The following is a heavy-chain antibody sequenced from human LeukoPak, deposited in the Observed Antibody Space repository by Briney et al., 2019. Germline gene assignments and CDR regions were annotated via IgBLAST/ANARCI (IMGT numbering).Heavy chain of an antibody. CDR2: ISSDGSNT. D-gene: IGHD3-22*01. Sequence: PGGSLRLSCAASGFTFSSNWMHWVRQAPGKGLVWVSRISSDGSNTNYADSVKGRFTISRDNAKNTLYLQMNSLRAEDTAVYYCAREGRFYDSSGRPFDYWGQGTLVTVSS. J-gene: IGHJ4*02. V-gene: IGHV3-74*01. CDR3: AREGRFYDSSGRPFDY. CDR1: GFTFSSNW.